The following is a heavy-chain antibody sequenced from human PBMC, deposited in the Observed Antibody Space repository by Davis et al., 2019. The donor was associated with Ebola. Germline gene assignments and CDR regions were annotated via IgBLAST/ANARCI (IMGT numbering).Heavy chain of an antibody. D-gene: IGHD4-23*01. CDR2: ISYDGSNK. J-gene: IGHJ4*01. CDR3: ARGPSTGNSFSY. CDR1: GFTFRSYV. V-gene: IGHV3-30*04. Sequence: GESLKISCAASGFTFRSYVMNWVRQAPGKGLEWVAVISYDGSNKYYADSVKGRLTISRDNSQNTLYLQMNSLRAEDTAVYYCARGPSTGNSFSYWGRGTLVTVSS.